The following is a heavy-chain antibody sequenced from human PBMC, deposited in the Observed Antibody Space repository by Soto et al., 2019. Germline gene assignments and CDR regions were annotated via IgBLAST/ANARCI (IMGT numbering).Heavy chain of an antibody. V-gene: IGHV3-23*01. CDR1: GFTFSSYA. Sequence: GGSLRLSCAASGFTFSSYAMNWVRQAPGKGLEWVSRLDGSGGATYYADSVKGRFTISRDNSKSTLYLQMNSLRAEDTAVYYCARHDTSGGGFDPWDQGTLVTVSS. CDR3: ARHDTSGGGFDP. J-gene: IGHJ5*02. CDR2: LDGSGGAT. D-gene: IGHD3-22*01.